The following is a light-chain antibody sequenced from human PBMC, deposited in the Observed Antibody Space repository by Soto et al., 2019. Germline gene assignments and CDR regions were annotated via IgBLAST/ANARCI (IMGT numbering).Light chain of an antibody. CDR3: QQYGSSPKT. Sequence: EIVLTQSPGTLSLSPGGRATLSCXASXSVSSSYLAWYQQKPGQAPRLLIYGASSRATGIPDRFSGSGSGTDFTLTITRLEPEDFVVYYCQQYGSSPKTFGQGTKVDIK. CDR1: XSVSSSY. J-gene: IGKJ1*01. CDR2: GAS. V-gene: IGKV3-20*01.